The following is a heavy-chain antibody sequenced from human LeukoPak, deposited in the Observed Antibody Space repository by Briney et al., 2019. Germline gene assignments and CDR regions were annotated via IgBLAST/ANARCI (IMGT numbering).Heavy chain of an antibody. Sequence: SVNVSYKASGCTFSSYAISWVGQAPGQGLEWMGRIIPIFGTANYAQKFQGRVTITTDESTSTAYMELSSLRSEDTAVYYCARDQVGATMTLDYWGQGTLVTVSS. D-gene: IGHD1-26*01. CDR3: ARDQVGATMTLDY. CDR1: GCTFSSYA. CDR2: IIPIFGTA. V-gene: IGHV1-69*05. J-gene: IGHJ4*02.